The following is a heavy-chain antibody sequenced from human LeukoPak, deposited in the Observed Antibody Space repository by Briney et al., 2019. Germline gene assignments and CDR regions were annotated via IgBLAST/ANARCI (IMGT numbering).Heavy chain of an antibody. CDR1: GFTFSSYS. Sequence: GGSLRLSCAASGFTFSSYSMNWVRQAPGKGLEWVSYISSSSSTIYYADSVKGRFTISRDNAKNSLYLQMNSLRAEDTAVYYCARDRDDFWSGYYGDWGQGTLVTVSS. D-gene: IGHD3-3*01. J-gene: IGHJ4*02. V-gene: IGHV3-48*04. CDR3: ARDRDDFWSGYYGD. CDR2: ISSSSSTI.